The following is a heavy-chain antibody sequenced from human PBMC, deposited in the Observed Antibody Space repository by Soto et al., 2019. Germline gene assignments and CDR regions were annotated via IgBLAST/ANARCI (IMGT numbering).Heavy chain of an antibody. CDR1: GGTFSSYA. Sequence: QVQLVQSGAEVKKPGSSVKVSCKASGGTFSSYAISWVRQAPGQGLEWMGGIIPIFGTANYAQKFQGRVTITADESTSPASMELSSLRSEDTAVYYCASPMGTGTTDYYYYGMDVWGQGTTVTVSS. CDR2: IIPIFGTA. V-gene: IGHV1-69*12. D-gene: IGHD1-1*01. CDR3: ASPMGTGTTDYYYYGMDV. J-gene: IGHJ6*02.